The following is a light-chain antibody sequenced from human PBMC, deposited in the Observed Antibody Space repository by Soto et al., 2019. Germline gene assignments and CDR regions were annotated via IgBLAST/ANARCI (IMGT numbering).Light chain of an antibody. V-gene: IGKV1-33*01. CDR2: DAS. Sequence: DIQMTQSPSSLSASVGDRVTITCQASQDISNFLNWYQQKPGKAPKLLIYDASNLETGDPSRFSGSGSGTDFTFTIRSLQPEDIATYYCQQYDNRLTFGGGTKVDIK. J-gene: IGKJ4*01. CDR1: QDISNF. CDR3: QQYDNRLT.